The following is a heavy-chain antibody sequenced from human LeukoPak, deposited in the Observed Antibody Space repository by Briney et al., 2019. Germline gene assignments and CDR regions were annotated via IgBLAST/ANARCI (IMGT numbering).Heavy chain of an antibody. CDR2: IYYNGTA. Sequence: PSETLSLTCTVSGDSINSDYWSWIRQPPGEGLESTGHIYYNGTANYNPSLRSRVTISLDTSKNQFSLKLTSFTAADTSVYFCARGRHFSGSITGLSFYFDFWGQGTLVTVSS. CDR1: GDSINSDY. CDR3: ARGRHFSGSITGLSFYFDF. V-gene: IGHV4-59*01. D-gene: IGHD1-20*01. J-gene: IGHJ4*02.